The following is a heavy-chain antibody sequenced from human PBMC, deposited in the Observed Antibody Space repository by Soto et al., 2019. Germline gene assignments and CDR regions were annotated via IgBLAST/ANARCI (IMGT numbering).Heavy chain of an antibody. CDR1: GYTFTSYD. J-gene: IGHJ6*02. Sequence: SVKVSCKASGYTFTSYDINWVRQATGQGLEWMGWINPNFGKANYAQKFQGRVTITADKSTSTAYMELSSLRSDDTAVYYCARDYYYYGMDVWGQGTTVTVSS. CDR2: INPNFGKA. CDR3: ARDYYYYGMDV. V-gene: IGHV1-69*06.